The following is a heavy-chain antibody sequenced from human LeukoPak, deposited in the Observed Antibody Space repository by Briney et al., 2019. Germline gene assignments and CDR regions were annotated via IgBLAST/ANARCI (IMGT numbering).Heavy chain of an antibody. Sequence: GASVKVSCKXSGYTFTGYYMHWVRQAPGQGLEWMGRINPNSGGTNYAQKFQGRVTMTRDTSISTAYMGLSRLRSDDTAVYYCARIIAVAAKEVDYWGQGTLVTVSS. CDR3: ARIIAVAAKEVDY. D-gene: IGHD6-19*01. CDR1: GYTFTGYY. CDR2: INPNSGGT. V-gene: IGHV1-2*06. J-gene: IGHJ4*02.